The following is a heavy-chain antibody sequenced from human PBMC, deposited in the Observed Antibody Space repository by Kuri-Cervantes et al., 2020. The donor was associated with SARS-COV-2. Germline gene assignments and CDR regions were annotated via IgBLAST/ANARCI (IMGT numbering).Heavy chain of an antibody. D-gene: IGHD2-15*01. V-gene: IGHV3-30*02. CDR3: ARRGSGHDY. J-gene: IGHJ4*02. CDR1: GFTFNNYG. Sequence: GESLKISCAASGFTFNNYGMHWVRQAPGKGLEWVAFIRYDGSNTYYADSVKGRFTISRDNSTNTLCLQMNSLRAEDTAVYYCARRGSGHDYWGQGTLVTVSS. CDR2: IRYDGSNT.